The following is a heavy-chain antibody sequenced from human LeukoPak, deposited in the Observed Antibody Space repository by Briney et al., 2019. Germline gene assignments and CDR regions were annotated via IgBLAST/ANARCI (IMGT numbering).Heavy chain of an antibody. V-gene: IGHV3-43*01. Sequence: PGGSLRLSCAASGLIFDDYTMHWVRQAPGKGLEWVSLISRNGAVTKYADSVKGRFTISRDNAKNSLYLQMNSLRAEDTAVYYCARRGASWGQGTLVTVSS. CDR2: ISRNGAVT. J-gene: IGHJ4*02. CDR3: ARRGAS. CDR1: GLIFDDYT. D-gene: IGHD3-10*01.